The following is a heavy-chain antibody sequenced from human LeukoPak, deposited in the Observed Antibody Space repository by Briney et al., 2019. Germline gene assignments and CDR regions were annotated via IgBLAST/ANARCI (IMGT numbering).Heavy chain of an antibody. V-gene: IGHV1-46*01. Sequence: ASVTVSCKASGYPLTSFYIQWMRQAPGQGLEWMGIINPSSGSATYAQKFQGRVTMTRDTSTSTVYMELSSLRSDDTAVYYCARDPETGYHPKNSFDYWGQGTLVTVSS. CDR3: ARDPETGYHPKNSFDY. J-gene: IGHJ4*02. CDR2: INPSSGSA. D-gene: IGHD1-14*01. CDR1: GYPLTSFY.